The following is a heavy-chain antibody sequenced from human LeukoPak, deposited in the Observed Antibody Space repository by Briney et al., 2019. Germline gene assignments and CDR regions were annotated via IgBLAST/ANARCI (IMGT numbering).Heavy chain of an antibody. Sequence: GASVKVSCKASGYTFTGYYLHWVRQAPGQGLEWVGWISTYNGDTNYAQNLQGRVTMTRDTSTSTAYMELRSLRSDDTAVYYCARDPSNTSGRYIYFDSWSQGTLVTVSS. CDR1: GYTFTGYY. V-gene: IGHV1-18*04. J-gene: IGHJ4*02. CDR2: ISTYNGDT. D-gene: IGHD6-19*01. CDR3: ARDPSNTSGRYIYFDS.